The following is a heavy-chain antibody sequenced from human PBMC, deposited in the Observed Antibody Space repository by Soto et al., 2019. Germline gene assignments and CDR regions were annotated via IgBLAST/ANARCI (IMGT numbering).Heavy chain of an antibody. J-gene: IGHJ4*02. CDR2: ISANDVGS. CDR3: ARGPGGFGEFSLDY. Sequence: LRLSCEASGFTLRNYAMTWIRQAPGKGLEWVSLISANDVGSYYAESVKTRFTISTGQSRNTVYLQMDSLRADDTAIYYCARGPGGFGEFSLDYWGQGTLVTVSS. CDR1: GFTLRNYA. V-gene: IGHV3-23*01. D-gene: IGHD3-10*01.